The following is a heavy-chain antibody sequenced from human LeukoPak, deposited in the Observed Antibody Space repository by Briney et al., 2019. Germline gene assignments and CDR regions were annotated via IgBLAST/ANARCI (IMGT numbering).Heavy chain of an antibody. CDR3: ASLLWFGEWGDYFDY. CDR1: GGSISSGGYS. V-gene: IGHV4-30-2*01. Sequence: SETLSLTCAVSGGSISSGGYSWSWIRQPPGKGLEWIGYIYHSGSTYYNPSLKSRVTISVDRSKNQFSLKLSSVTAADTAVYYCASLLWFGEWGDYFDYWGQGTLVTVSS. D-gene: IGHD3-10*01. J-gene: IGHJ4*02. CDR2: IYHSGST.